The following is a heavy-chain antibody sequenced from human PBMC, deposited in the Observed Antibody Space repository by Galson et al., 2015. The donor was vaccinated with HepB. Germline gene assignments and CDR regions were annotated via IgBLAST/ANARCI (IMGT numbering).Heavy chain of an antibody. V-gene: IGHV3-21*01. J-gene: IGHJ5*02. CDR2: ITGSSSFL. CDR3: ARDLKAGGYNHGTNWFDP. CDR1: GFTFNHYG. D-gene: IGHD5-18*01. Sequence: SLRLSCAASGFTFNHYGTNWVRQAPGKGLEWVSSITGSSSFLQYADSVKGRFTISRDNANNSLFLQMNSLRAEDSAVYYCARDLKAGGYNHGTNWFDPWGQGTLVTVSS.